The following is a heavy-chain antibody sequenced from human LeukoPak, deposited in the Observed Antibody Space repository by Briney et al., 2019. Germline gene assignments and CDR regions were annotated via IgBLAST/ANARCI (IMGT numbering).Heavy chain of an antibody. Sequence: GGSLRLSCEASGFTFSRYSMDWVRQAPGKGLEWVSSISSVSSHIYYAESVKGRFTISRDNAKNSLFLQMNSLRVEDTGLYYCARWGSVNHFDSSGYYLPPDNWGQGTLVTVSS. J-gene: IGHJ4*02. CDR2: ISSVSSHI. V-gene: IGHV3-21*01. CDR1: GFTFSRYS. D-gene: IGHD3-22*01. CDR3: ARWGSVNHFDSSGYYLPPDN.